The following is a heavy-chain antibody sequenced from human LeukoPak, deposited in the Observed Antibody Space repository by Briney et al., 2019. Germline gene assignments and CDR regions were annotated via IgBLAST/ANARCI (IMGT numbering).Heavy chain of an antibody. CDR3: ANGHYSGSGDYFDY. J-gene: IGHJ4*02. D-gene: IGHD3-10*01. V-gene: IGHV3-23*01. CDR1: GFTFSSYA. CDR2: ITGSGDNT. Sequence: GGSLRLSCVASGFTFSSYAMGWVRQAPGKGLEWVSLITGSGDNTDYTDSVKGRFTISRDNSKNTLHLQMNCLRAEDTALYYCANGHYSGSGDYFDYWGQGALVTVSS.